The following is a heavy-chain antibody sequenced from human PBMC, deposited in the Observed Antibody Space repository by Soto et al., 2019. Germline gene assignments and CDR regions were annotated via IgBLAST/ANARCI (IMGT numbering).Heavy chain of an antibody. CDR3: AKDGGDYYYYMDV. J-gene: IGHJ6*03. D-gene: IGHD3-16*01. Sequence: EVQLVESGGGLVQPGRSLRLSCAASGFTFDDYAMHWVRQAPGMGLEWVSGISWNSGSIGYADSVKGRFTISRDNAKNSLYLQMNSLRAEDTALYYCAKDGGDYYYYMDVWGKGTTVTVSS. CDR2: ISWNSGSI. CDR1: GFTFDDYA. V-gene: IGHV3-9*01.